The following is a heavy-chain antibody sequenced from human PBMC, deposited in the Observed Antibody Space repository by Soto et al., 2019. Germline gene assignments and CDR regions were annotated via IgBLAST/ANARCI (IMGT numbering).Heavy chain of an antibody. CDR1: GFTFSTYS. CDR3: ASSPNVLLWFGEPWVFDY. J-gene: IGHJ4*02. CDR2: ISSSSSYI. Sequence: GGSLRLSCAASGFTFSTYSMNWVRQAPGKGMEWVSSISSSSSYIYYADSVKGRFTISRDNAKNSLYLQINSLRAEDTAVYYCASSPNVLLWFGEPWVFDYWGQGTLVTVSS. V-gene: IGHV3-21*01. D-gene: IGHD3-10*01.